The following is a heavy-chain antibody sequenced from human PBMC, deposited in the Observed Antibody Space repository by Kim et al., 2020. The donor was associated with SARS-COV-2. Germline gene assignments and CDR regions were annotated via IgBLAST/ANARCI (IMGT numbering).Heavy chain of an antibody. CDR2: MYSTGNT. V-gene: IGHV4-39*07. D-gene: IGHD6-19*01. J-gene: IGHJ4*02. Sequence: SQTLSLTCAVSGASISSADYYWAWIRQPPGKGLEWIGSMYSTGNTYYNPSLKSRVTISVDMSKNQFSLKVTSVTAADTSVYYCARLNTNGWPFDYWGQGT. CDR1: GASISSADYY. CDR3: ARLNTNGWPFDY.